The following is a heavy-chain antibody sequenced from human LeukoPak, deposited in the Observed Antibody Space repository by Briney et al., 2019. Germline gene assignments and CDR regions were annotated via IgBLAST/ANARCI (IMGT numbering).Heavy chain of an antibody. V-gene: IGHV4-61*01. D-gene: IGHD3-3*01. CDR3: ARGRRITIFGVVPNWFDP. J-gene: IGHJ5*02. CDR1: SGPVSGGSYY. CDR2: NYYSGST. Sequence: PSETLSLTCTVSSGPVSGGSYYWSWIRQPPGKGLEWIGYNYYSGSTNYNPALKSRVTTSVDTSKNQFSLKLSSVTAADTAVYYCARGRRITIFGVVPNWFDPWGQGTLVTVSS.